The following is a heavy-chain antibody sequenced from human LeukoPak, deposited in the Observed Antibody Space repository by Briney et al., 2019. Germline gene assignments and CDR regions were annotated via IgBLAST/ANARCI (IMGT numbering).Heavy chain of an antibody. V-gene: IGHV5-51*01. CDR3: ARQGAELGNFDY. J-gene: IGHJ4*02. Sequence: GESLKISCKGSGYRFTNYWIGWVRQMPGEGLVWMGAVSPADSDTRYSPSFQGQVTISADESINTAYLQLTSLKAPETAMYYCARQGAELGNFDYWGQGTLVIVSS. D-gene: IGHD3-16*01. CDR1: GYRFTNYW. CDR2: VSPADSDT.